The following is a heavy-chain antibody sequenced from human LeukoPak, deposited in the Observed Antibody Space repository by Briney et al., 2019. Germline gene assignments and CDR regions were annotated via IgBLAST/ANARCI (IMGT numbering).Heavy chain of an antibody. J-gene: IGHJ6*03. D-gene: IGHD2-15*01. Sequence: SVKVSCKASGGTFSSYAISWVRQAPGQGLERMGGIIPIFGTANYAQKFQGRVTITADESTSTAYMELSSLRSEDTAVYYCARDRRYCSGGSCYYYYYYMDVWGKGTTVTVSS. CDR1: GGTFSSYA. CDR3: ARDRRYCSGGSCYYYYYYMDV. CDR2: IIPIFGTA. V-gene: IGHV1-69*13.